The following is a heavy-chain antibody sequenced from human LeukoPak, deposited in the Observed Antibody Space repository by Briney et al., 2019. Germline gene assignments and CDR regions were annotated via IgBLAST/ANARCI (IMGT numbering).Heavy chain of an antibody. CDR2: IYHSGST. CDR1: GGSFSGYY. Sequence: PSETLSLTCAVYGGSFSGYYWSWIRQPPGKGLEWIGSIYHSGSTYYNPSLKSRVTISVDTSKNQSSLKLSSVTAADTAVYYCARGRLWFGEPWSQGTLVTVSS. CDR3: ARGRLWFGEP. J-gene: IGHJ5*02. D-gene: IGHD3-10*01. V-gene: IGHV4-34*01.